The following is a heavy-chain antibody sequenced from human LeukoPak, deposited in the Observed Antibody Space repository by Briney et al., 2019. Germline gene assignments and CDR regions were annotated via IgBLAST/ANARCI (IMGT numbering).Heavy chain of an antibody. J-gene: IGHJ4*02. CDR2: ISSSTSYI. Sequence: GGSLRLSCAASGFPFSSFSMNWVRQAPGKGREGVSSISSSTSYIYYADSVKGRFTISRDNAKDSLYLQMNSLRAEDTAVYYCARGEPGFGGLPTVLDNWGQGTLVTVSS. D-gene: IGHD4-23*01. CDR3: ARGEPGFGGLPTVLDN. CDR1: GFPFSSFS. V-gene: IGHV3-21*01.